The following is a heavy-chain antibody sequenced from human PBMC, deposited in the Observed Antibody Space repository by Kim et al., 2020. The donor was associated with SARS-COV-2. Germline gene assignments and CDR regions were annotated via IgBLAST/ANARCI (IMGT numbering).Heavy chain of an antibody. Sequence: DSVKGRFTISRDTSQNTLYLQRHSLGAEDTAVYYCAKDTGDYDLYYFVYWGQGTLVTVSS. D-gene: IGHD4-17*01. CDR3: AKDTGDYDLYYFVY. J-gene: IGHJ4*02. V-gene: IGHV3-23*01.